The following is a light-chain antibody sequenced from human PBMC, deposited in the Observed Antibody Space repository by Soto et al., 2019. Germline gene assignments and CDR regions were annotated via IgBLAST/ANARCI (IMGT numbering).Light chain of an antibody. CDR2: SGD. Sequence: QSVLTQPPSTSGTPGQRVTISCSGSNSNIGDNAVNWYQKLPGTAPKLLIYSGDQRPSGVPDRFSGSKSGTSASLAITGLQSEDEADYYCAAWDDSLNGVLFGGATKLTVL. V-gene: IGLV1-44*01. CDR3: AAWDDSLNGVL. J-gene: IGLJ3*02. CDR1: NSNIGDNA.